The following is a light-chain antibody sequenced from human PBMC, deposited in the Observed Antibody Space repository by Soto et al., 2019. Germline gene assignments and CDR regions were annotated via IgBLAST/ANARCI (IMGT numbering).Light chain of an antibody. Sequence: EIVLTQSPGTLSLSPGERATLSCRASQSVSSSYLAWYQQKPGQAPRLFIYGASSRATGIHDSFSGSGSGTDFTLTISRLEPEDFAVYYCQQYGSSPRTFGQGTRLEIK. V-gene: IGKV3-20*01. CDR3: QQYGSSPRT. CDR2: GAS. J-gene: IGKJ5*01. CDR1: QSVSSSY.